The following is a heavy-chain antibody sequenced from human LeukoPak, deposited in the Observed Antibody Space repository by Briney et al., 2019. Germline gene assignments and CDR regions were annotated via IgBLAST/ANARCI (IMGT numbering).Heavy chain of an antibody. D-gene: IGHD5-18*01. J-gene: IGHJ4*02. CDR2: IRYDGSNK. CDR3: AKPHGTAMVKEDY. CDR1: GFTFSNYG. Sequence: PGGSLRLSCAASGFTFSNYGMHWVRQAPGKGLEWVAFIRYDGSNKYYADSVKGRFTISRDNSKNTLYLQMNSLRAEDTAVYYCAKPHGTAMVKEDYWGQGTLVTVSS. V-gene: IGHV3-30*02.